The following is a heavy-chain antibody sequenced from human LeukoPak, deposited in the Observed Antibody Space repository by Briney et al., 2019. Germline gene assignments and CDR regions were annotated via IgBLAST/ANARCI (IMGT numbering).Heavy chain of an antibody. V-gene: IGHV4-59*08. CDR2: IYYSGST. Sequence: PSETLSLTCTVSGGSISSYYWSWIRQPPGKGLEWIGYIYYSGSTNYNPSFKSRVTISVDTSKNQFSLKLSSVTAADTAVYYCARQWVAAAGTANWFDPWGQGTLVTVSS. CDR1: GGSISSYY. J-gene: IGHJ5*02. D-gene: IGHD6-13*01. CDR3: ARQWVAAAGTANWFDP.